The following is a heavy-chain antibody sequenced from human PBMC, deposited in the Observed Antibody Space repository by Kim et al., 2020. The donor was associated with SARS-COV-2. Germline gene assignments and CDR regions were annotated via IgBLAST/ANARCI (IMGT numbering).Heavy chain of an antibody. J-gene: IGHJ6*01. CDR2: ISSSSSYI. CDR3: ARGGYRGSFDFCGLEV. Sequence: GGSLRLSCAASGFTFSSYSMNWVRQAPGKGLEWVSSISSSSSYINYADSVKGRFTISRDNTKNSLFLQMTSLRADDTAVYYCARGGYRGSFDFCGLEVWG. CDR1: GFTFSSYS. D-gene: IGHD1-26*01. V-gene: IGHV3-21*01.